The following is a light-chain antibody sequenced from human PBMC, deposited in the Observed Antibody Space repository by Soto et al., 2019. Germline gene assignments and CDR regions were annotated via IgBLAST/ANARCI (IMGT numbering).Light chain of an antibody. CDR3: QQSYSSRIT. J-gene: IGKJ5*01. CDR1: QSISSY. Sequence: DIQMTQSPPSLSASVGDRVTITFRASQSISSYLNWYQQKPGKAPKLLIYAASSLQSGVPSRFSGSGSGTDFTLTISSLQPEDFATYYCQQSYSSRITFGQGTRLEI. V-gene: IGKV1-39*01. CDR2: AAS.